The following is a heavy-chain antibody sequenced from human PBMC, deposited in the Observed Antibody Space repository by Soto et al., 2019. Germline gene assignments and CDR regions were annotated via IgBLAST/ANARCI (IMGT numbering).Heavy chain of an antibody. D-gene: IGHD3-3*01. J-gene: IGHJ6*02. CDR3: ARPRGTIFGVVTNSRYYFVMDV. V-gene: IGHV1-46*01. Sequence: GSSVHVSCKASVYTFPSYYMLWVRQAPGQGLEWMGLFIPCVGITSYAKRFQCRVTMTSGASTSTVYMELSSLRSEDTVVYYCARPRGTIFGVVTNSRYYFVMDVWGQGTTVTVSS. CDR1: VYTFPSYY. CDR2: FIPCVGIT.